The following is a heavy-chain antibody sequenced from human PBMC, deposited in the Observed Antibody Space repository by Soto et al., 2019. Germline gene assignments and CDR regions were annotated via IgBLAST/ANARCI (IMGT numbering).Heavy chain of an antibody. D-gene: IGHD5-18*01. CDR2: IYGGGEI. V-gene: IGHV3-66*01. CDR1: GFYVSNNY. J-gene: IGHJ4*02. Sequence: EVQVVESGGGLVQPGGSLRPPGEASGFYVSNNYLSWFRQAPGKGLEWVSVIYGGGEIYYADSVQGRFTTSRDISRNSLDLQMNSLRVDDTAVYYCARDRRDGDTLWGQGVVVTVSS. CDR3: ARDRRDGDTL.